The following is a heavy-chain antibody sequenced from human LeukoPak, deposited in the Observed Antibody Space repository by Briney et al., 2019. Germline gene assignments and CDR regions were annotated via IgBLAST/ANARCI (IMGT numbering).Heavy chain of an antibody. D-gene: IGHD5-18*01. Sequence: PGGTLRLSCAASGFTFSSYAMTWVRQAPGKGLEWVSAITRGDARAYYADSVKGRFTISRDNSKNTLYLQMNSLSIEDTAVYYCAKLGDTYGLYYFDYWGQGTLVTVSS. CDR2: ITRGDARA. V-gene: IGHV3-23*01. CDR3: AKLGDTYGLYYFDY. CDR1: GFTFSSYA. J-gene: IGHJ4*02.